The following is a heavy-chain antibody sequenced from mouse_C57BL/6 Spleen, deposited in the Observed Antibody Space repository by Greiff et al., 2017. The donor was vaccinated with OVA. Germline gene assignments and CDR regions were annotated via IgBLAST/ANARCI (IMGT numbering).Heavy chain of an antibody. J-gene: IGHJ1*03. CDR1: GYTFTSYW. D-gene: IGHD4-1*01. CDR3: GLAGTRWYFDV. Sequence: QVQLQQPGAEFVKPGASVKMSCKASGYTFTSYWITWVKQRPGQGLEWIGDICPGSGSTNYKEKFKSKATLTVDTSSSTAYMQLSSLTSEDSAVYYCGLAGTRWYFDVWGTGTTVTVAS. CDR2: ICPGSGST. V-gene: IGHV1-55*01.